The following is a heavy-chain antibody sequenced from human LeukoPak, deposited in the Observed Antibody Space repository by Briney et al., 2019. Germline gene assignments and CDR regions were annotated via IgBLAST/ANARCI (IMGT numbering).Heavy chain of an antibody. Sequence: PGGSLRLSCAASGFTFSSYAMSWVRQAPGKGLEWVSSISSSSYIYYADSVKGRFTISRDNAKNSLYLQMNSLRAEDTAVYYCARDSNDFWSGYYYYYMDVWGKGTTVTVSS. CDR2: ISSSSYI. CDR3: ARDSNDFWSGYYYYYMDV. D-gene: IGHD3-3*01. J-gene: IGHJ6*03. CDR1: GFTFSSYA. V-gene: IGHV3-21*01.